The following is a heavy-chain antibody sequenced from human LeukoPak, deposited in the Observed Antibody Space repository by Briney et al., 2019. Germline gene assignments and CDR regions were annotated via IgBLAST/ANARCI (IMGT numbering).Heavy chain of an antibody. CDR1: GGSISSSSYY. D-gene: IGHD2-2*01. J-gene: IGHJ3*02. Sequence: PSETLSLTCTVSGGSISSSSYYWGWIRQPPGKGLEWIGSIYYSGSTYYNPSLKSRVTISVYTSKNQFSLKLSSVTAADTAVYYCARLPYCSSTSCYAEAYDAFDIWGQGTMVTVSS. CDR3: ARLPYCSSTSCYAEAYDAFDI. V-gene: IGHV4-39*01. CDR2: IYYSGST.